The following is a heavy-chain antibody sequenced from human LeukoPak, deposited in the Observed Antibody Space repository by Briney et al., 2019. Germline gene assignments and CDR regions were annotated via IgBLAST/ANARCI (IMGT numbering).Heavy chain of an antibody. V-gene: IGHV4-34*01. D-gene: IGHD3-22*01. CDR1: GGSFSGYY. CDR3: ARSRSGYSDLDY. CDR2: INHSGST. J-gene: IGHJ4*02. Sequence: PSETLSLTCAVYGGSFSGYYWSWIRQPPGKGLERIGEINHSGSTNYNPSLKSRVTISVDTPKNHFSLKLSSVTAADTAVYYCARSRSGYSDLDYWGQGTLVTVSS.